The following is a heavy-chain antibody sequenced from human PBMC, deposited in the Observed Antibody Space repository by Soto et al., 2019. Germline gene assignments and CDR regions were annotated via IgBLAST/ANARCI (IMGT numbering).Heavy chain of an antibody. CDR3: ASAEPGCGSSRRRGYNSCGMDV. V-gene: IGHV1-69*01. D-gene: IGHD6-13*01. Sequence: QVQLVQSGPEVKKPGTSVKVSCKASGGTFSSYAISWVRQAPGQRLEWMGGIIPSFGTANYAQKFQGRVTITADEPGSRAYKEVNIQRSGDTGAYYSASAEPGCGSSRRRGYNSCGMDVWGQGAMVSVSS. J-gene: IGHJ6*01. CDR1: GGTFSSYA. CDR2: IIPSFGTA.